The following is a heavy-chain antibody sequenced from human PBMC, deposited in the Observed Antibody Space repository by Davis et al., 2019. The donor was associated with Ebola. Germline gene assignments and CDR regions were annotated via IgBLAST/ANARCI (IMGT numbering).Heavy chain of an antibody. J-gene: IGHJ6*04. CDR3: ARGRGGLPRGLDV. D-gene: IGHD3-16*01. CDR1: GFTFSSYG. CDR2: IWYDGSNK. V-gene: IGHV3-33*01. Sequence: GESLKIPCAASGFTFSSYGMHWVRQAPGKGLEWVAVIWYDGSNKYYADSVKGRFTISRDNSKNTLYLQMNSLRAEDTAVYYCARGRGGLPRGLDVWGKGTTVTVSS.